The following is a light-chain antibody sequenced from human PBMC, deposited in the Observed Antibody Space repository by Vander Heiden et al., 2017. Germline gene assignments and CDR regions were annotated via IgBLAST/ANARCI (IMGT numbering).Light chain of an antibody. J-gene: IGLJ2*01. Sequence: QSVLTQPPSASGTPGQRVTISCSGTRSNIGGNFVYWYQQLPETAPKVLIFKNNQRPSGVPDRFSGFKSGTSASLAISGLRSEDEADYYCATWDESLSAVVFGGGTKLTVL. CDR3: ATWDESLSAVV. CDR2: KNN. V-gene: IGLV1-47*01. CDR1: RSNIGGNF.